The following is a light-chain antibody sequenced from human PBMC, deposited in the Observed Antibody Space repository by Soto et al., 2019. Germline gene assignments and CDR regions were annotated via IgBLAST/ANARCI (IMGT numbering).Light chain of an antibody. CDR1: QSVSRSY. Sequence: EIVLTQSPGTLSLSPGERATLSCRASQSVSRSYLVWYQQKPGQAPRLLIYGASSSATGIPDRFSGSGSGTDFTLTISRLVPEDCAGYFCQQYYTSPLPFGGGTKVEIK. V-gene: IGKV3-20*01. CDR2: GAS. J-gene: IGKJ4*01. CDR3: QQYYTSPLP.